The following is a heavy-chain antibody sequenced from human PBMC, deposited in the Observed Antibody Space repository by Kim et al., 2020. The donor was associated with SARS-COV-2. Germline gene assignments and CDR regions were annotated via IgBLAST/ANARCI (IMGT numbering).Heavy chain of an antibody. CDR2: TT. D-gene: IGHD6-13*01. V-gene: IGHV4-4*02. Sequence: TTNYNPSLKSRVTISLDKSKNQFSLKLSSVTAADTAVYYCARLKGAAAGDWGQGTLVTVSS. J-gene: IGHJ4*02. CDR3: ARLKGAAAGD.